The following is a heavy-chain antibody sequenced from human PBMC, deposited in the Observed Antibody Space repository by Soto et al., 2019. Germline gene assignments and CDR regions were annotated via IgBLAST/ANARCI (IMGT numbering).Heavy chain of an antibody. D-gene: IGHD6-13*01. CDR3: AKGGSSWYGDGFDI. CDR2: ISVSGGTT. CDR1: GFTFNTYAMTYA. V-gene: IGHV3-23*01. Sequence: EVQLLESGGGLVQPGGSMRLSCAASGFTFNTYAMTYAMSWVRKAPGKGLEWVSAISVSGGTTYYADSVKGRFTISRDNSKNTLYMQVNSLRAEDTAVYYCAKGGSSWYGDGFDIWGQGTMVTVSS. J-gene: IGHJ3*02.